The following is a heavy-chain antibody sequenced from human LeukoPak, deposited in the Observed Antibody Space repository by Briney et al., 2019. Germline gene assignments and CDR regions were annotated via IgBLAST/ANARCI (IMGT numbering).Heavy chain of an antibody. CDR2: IKHDGNWK. CDR1: GSTFGNYY. D-gene: IGHD6-19*01. J-gene: IGHJ4*02. Sequence: SGGSLRLSCAASGSTFGNYYMSWVRQAPGKGLEWVANIKHDGNWKFYADSVKGRFTVSRDNAEKLVYLHMSSLRAEDTAMYYCAREGDSSGSLGDCWGQGILVTVSS. CDR3: AREGDSSGSLGDC. V-gene: IGHV3-7*03.